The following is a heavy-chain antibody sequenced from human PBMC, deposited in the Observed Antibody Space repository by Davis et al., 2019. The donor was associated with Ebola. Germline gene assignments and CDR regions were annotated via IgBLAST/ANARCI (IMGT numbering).Heavy chain of an antibody. CDR3: ARGGWLRRSDAFDI. J-gene: IGHJ3*02. D-gene: IGHD5-24*01. V-gene: IGHV3-21*01. Sequence: GGSLRLSCAASGFTFSSYTMNWVRQAPGKGLEWVSSISSSSSYIYYADSVKGRFTISRDNSKNTLYLQMNSLRAEDTAVYYCARGGWLRRSDAFDIWGQGTMVTVSS. CDR1: GFTFSSYT. CDR2: ISSSSSYI.